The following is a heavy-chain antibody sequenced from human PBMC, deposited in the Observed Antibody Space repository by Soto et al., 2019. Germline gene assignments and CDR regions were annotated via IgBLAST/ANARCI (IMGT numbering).Heavy chain of an antibody. Sequence: SGSLSLSCAASGASISNGNGRSGVREPPGEGLGWVGDIYDSGRSHYNESLKGRVTMSGDNSKNTVSLEMSSLTAADTAVYYCARNEQSLSDHYDSSGYFLYWGQGSLVTVSS. CDR3: ARNEQSLSDHYDSSGYFLY. CDR2: IYDSGRS. D-gene: IGHD3-22*01. CDR1: GASISNGNG. J-gene: IGHJ4*02. V-gene: IGHV4-4*02.